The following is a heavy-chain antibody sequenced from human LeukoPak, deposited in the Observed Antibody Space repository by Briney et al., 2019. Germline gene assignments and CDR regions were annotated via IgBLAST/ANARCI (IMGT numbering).Heavy chain of an antibody. CDR2: ISGSGNTI. CDR1: GFTFSRYE. Sequence: GGSLGLSCAASGFTFSRYEMNWVRQAPGKGLEWVSYISGSGNTIYYADSVKGRFTISRDNAKNSLFLQMNSLTAEDTAVYYCARDQGYYGSGSYCDYWGQGTLVTVSS. V-gene: IGHV3-48*03. J-gene: IGHJ4*02. D-gene: IGHD3-10*01. CDR3: ARDQGYYGSGSYCDY.